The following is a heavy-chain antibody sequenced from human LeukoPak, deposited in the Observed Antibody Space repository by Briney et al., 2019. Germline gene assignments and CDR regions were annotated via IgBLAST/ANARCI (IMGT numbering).Heavy chain of an antibody. CDR2: IIPIFGTA. J-gene: IGHJ6*02. D-gene: IGHD1-1*01. V-gene: IGHV1-69*01. CDR3: ARERLDKYYYYGMDV. CDR1: GGTFSSYA. Sequence: LVKVSCKASGGTFSSYAISWVRRAPGQGLEWMGGIIPIFGTANYAQKFQGRVTITADESTSTAYMELSSLRSEDTAVYYCARERLDKYYYYGMDVWGQGTTVTVSS.